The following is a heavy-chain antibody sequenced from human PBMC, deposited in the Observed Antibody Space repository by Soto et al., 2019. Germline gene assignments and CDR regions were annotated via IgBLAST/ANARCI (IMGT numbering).Heavy chain of an antibody. CDR2: IKQDGSEK. Sequence: EVQLVESGGGLGQPGGSLRLSCAASGFTFSSYWMSWVRQAPGKGLEWVANIKQDGSEKYYVDSVKGRFTISRDNAKNSLYLQMNSLRAEDTAVYYCARDPKGDYDLFWCDYWGQGTLVTVSS. CDR1: GFTFSSYW. J-gene: IGHJ4*02. V-gene: IGHV3-7*01. D-gene: IGHD4-17*01. CDR3: ARDPKGDYDLFWCDY.